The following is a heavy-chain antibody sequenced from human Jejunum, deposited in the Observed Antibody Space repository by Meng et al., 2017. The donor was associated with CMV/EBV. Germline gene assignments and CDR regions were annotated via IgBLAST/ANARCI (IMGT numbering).Heavy chain of an antibody. J-gene: IGHJ4*02. Sequence: LRLTCAASGFTFSSYGMHWVRQAPGKGLEWVAFIRYDGSDKYYADSVKGRFTISRDNSRNTLYLQMNSLRAEDTAVYYCAKDWSGRWGQGTLVTVSS. CDR1: GFTFSSYG. CDR2: IRYDGSDK. CDR3: AKDWSGR. V-gene: IGHV3-30*02. D-gene: IGHD3-3*01.